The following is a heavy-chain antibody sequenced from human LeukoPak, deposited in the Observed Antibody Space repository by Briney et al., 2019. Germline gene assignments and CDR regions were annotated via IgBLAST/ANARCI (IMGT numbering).Heavy chain of an antibody. V-gene: IGHV3-21*05. D-gene: IGHD7-27*01. J-gene: IGHJ4*02. Sequence: GGSLTLSCAASGFAFSDFSMNRVRQAPGKGLEWVANIRGSGSGMGRGNYYADSVQGRFTISRDNAKNSLYLQMNSLRAEDTAFYYCARDDNWGFDYWGQGALVTVSS. CDR1: GFAFSDFS. CDR2: IRGSGSGM. CDR3: ARDDNWGFDY.